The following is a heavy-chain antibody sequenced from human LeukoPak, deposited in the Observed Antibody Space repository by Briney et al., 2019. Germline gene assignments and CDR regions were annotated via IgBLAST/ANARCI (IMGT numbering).Heavy chain of an antibody. D-gene: IGHD2-2*01. CDR2: IYSGGST. Sequence: GGSLRLSCAASGFTVSSNYMSWVRQAPGKGLEWVSVIYSGGSTYYADSVKGRFTISRDNSKNTLYLQMNSLRAEDTALYYCARDGRKYLRSSVSIHFDYWGQGTLVTVSS. CDR3: ARDGRKYLRSSVSIHFDY. CDR1: GFTVSSNY. J-gene: IGHJ4*02. V-gene: IGHV3-66*02.